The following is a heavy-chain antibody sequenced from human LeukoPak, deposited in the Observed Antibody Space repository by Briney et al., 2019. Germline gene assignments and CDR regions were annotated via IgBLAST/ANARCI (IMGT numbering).Heavy chain of an antibody. J-gene: IGHJ4*02. V-gene: IGHV3-21*01. CDR1: GFTFSSYS. D-gene: IGHD3-16*01. CDR2: ISSSSSYI. Sequence: GGSLRLSCAASGFTFSSYSMNWVRQAPGKGLDWVSSISSSSSYIYYADSVKGRFTISRDIAKNSLYLQMNSLRAEDTAVYYCAREWGQLGELDYWGQGTLVTVSS. CDR3: AREWGQLGELDY.